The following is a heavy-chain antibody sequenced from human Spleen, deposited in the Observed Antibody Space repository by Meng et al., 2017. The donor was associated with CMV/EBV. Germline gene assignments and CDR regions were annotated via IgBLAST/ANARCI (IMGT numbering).Heavy chain of an antibody. CDR3: AKSSERSGYYFGDYIDY. CDR2: ISSNGRFI. CDR1: GITFDEYA. V-gene: IGHV3-9*03. D-gene: IGHD3-3*01. Sequence: GGSLRLSCEVSGITFDEYAMHWVRQVPGKGLEWVSHISSNGRFIGYADSVQGRFTISRDKAKNSLYLQMNSLRAEDMALYYCAKSSERSGYYFGDYIDYWGQGTLVTVSS. J-gene: IGHJ4*02.